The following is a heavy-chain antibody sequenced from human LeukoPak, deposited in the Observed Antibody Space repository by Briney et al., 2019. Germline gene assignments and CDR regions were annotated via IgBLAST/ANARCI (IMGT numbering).Heavy chain of an antibody. CDR2: ISGSGGRT. J-gene: IGHJ4*02. D-gene: IGHD3-22*01. V-gene: IGHV3-23*01. Sequence: GGSLRLSCAASGFSFSSYGMSWVRQAPGKGLEWVSTISGSGGRTYYADPVKGRFTISRDNSKNTMYLQMNSLRAEDTAVYYCAKDRGGYYDSSGYGFFDYWGQGTLVTVSS. CDR3: AKDRGGYYDSSGYGFFDY. CDR1: GFSFSSYG.